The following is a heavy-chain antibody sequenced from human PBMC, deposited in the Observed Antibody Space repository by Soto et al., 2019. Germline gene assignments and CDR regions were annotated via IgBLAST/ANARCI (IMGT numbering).Heavy chain of an antibody. Sequence: SETLSLTCTVSGGSIGNYYWTWIRQPAGKGLEWIGRIYTSGTTNYNPSLKSRVTMLIDPSRNQFSLRLSSVTAADTALYYCARQRNYSSAWFDYWGQGTLVTVSS. J-gene: IGHJ5*01. V-gene: IGHV4-4*07. CDR3: ARQRNYSSAWFDY. D-gene: IGHD6-19*01. CDR2: IYTSGTT. CDR1: GGSIGNYY.